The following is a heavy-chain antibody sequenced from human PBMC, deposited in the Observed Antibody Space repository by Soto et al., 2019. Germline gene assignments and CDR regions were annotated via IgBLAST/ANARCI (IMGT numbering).Heavy chain of an antibody. CDR1: GYNFTMYA. J-gene: IGHJ6*02. D-gene: IGHD2-21*01. CDR3: ARGERLYYAYYGMDV. Sequence: ASVKVSCKASGYNFTMYAMIWVRQAPGQRPEWMGWINTGNGNTKYSPKLQGRVTITRDTSASTAYMESSSLKSEDTAVYYCARGERLYYAYYGMDVWGQGSTVTVSS. CDR2: INTGNGNT. V-gene: IGHV1-3*04.